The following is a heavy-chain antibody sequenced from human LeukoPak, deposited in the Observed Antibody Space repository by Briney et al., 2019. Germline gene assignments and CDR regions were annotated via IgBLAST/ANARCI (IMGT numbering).Heavy chain of an antibody. CDR1: GFTVSSNY. D-gene: IGHD3-10*01. CDR2: IYSGGST. Sequence: GSLRLSCAASGFTVSSNYMSWVRQAPGKGLEWVSVIYSGGSTYYADSVQGRLTITRDNSKNTLYLQMNSLRAEDTAVYYCAKNLVDGITMVRGVITPDFDYWGQGNLVTVSS. CDR3: AKNLVDGITMVRGVITPDFDY. J-gene: IGHJ4*02. V-gene: IGHV3-53*01.